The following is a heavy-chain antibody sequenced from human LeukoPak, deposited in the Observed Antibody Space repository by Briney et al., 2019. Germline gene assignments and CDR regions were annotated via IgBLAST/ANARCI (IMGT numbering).Heavy chain of an antibody. D-gene: IGHD6-19*01. V-gene: IGHV3-33*01. CDR3: ARELIAVAGSSGPPIYYYGMDV. J-gene: IGHJ6*02. Sequence: PGGSLRLSCAASGFTLSNYGMHWVRQAPGKGLEWVAVIWYDGSYKYSADSVKGRFTISRDNSKNTLYLQMNSLRAEDTAVYYCARELIAVAGSSGPPIYYYGMDVWGQGTTVTVSS. CDR2: IWYDGSYK. CDR1: GFTLSNYG.